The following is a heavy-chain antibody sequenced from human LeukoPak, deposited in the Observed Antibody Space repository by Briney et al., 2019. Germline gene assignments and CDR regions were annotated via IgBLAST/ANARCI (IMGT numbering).Heavy chain of an antibody. J-gene: IGHJ4*02. Sequence: ASVKVPCKASGGTFSSYTISWVRQAPGQGLEWMGRIIPILGIANYAQKFQGRVTITADKSTSTAYMELSSLRSEDTAVYYCAPHIPDDYSNYHFDYWGQGTLVTVSS. V-gene: IGHV1-69*02. CDR2: IIPILGIA. CDR3: APHIPDDYSNYHFDY. D-gene: IGHD4-11*01. CDR1: GGTFSSYT.